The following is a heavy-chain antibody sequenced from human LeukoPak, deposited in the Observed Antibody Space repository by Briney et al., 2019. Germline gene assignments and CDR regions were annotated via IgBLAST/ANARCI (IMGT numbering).Heavy chain of an antibody. Sequence: SETLSLTCTVSGVSISSSNSYWRWIRQPPGKGLEWIGSIYYSANTYYNASLKSQVSISIDTSKNQFSLRLTSVTAADTAAYYCARQTGSGLFILPGGQGTLVTVSS. D-gene: IGHD3/OR15-3a*01. J-gene: IGHJ4*02. V-gene: IGHV4-39*01. CDR1: GVSISSSNSY. CDR3: ARQTGSGLFILP. CDR2: IYYSANT.